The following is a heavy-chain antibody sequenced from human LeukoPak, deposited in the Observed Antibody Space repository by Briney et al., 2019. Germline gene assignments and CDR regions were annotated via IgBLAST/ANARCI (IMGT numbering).Heavy chain of an antibody. V-gene: IGHV3-23*01. Sequence: PGGSLRLSCAASGFTFSSYAMSWVRQAPGKGLEWVSAISGSGGSTYYAHSVKGRFTTSRDNSKNTLYLQMNSLRAEDTAVYYCAKALSSSWYGVYYYYGMDVWGKGTTVTVSS. CDR2: ISGSGGST. J-gene: IGHJ6*04. CDR1: GFTFSSYA. CDR3: AKALSSSWYGVYYYYGMDV. D-gene: IGHD6-13*01.